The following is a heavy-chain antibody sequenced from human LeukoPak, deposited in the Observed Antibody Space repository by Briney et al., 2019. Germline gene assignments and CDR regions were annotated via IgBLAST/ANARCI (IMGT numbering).Heavy chain of an antibody. J-gene: IGHJ3*02. CDR1: GFTFSSYA. D-gene: IGHD1-26*01. CDR3: ARDIDDAFDI. CDR2: IYSGGST. Sequence: QSGGSLRLSCAASGFTFSSYAMSWVRQAPGKGLEWVSVIYSGGSTYYADSVKGRFTISRDNSKNTLYLQMNSLRAEDTAVYYCARDIDDAFDIWGQGTMVTVSS. V-gene: IGHV3-53*01.